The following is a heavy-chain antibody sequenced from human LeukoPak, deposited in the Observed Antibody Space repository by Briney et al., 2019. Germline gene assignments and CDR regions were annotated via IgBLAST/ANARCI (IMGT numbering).Heavy chain of an antibody. V-gene: IGHV3-53*01. CDR1: GFTFSDYY. D-gene: IGHD3-22*01. CDR3: ARDYDSSGYYAD. CDR2: IYSGGST. J-gene: IGHJ4*02. Sequence: GGSLRLSCAASGFTFSDYYMSWIHQAPGKGLEWVSVIYSGGSTYYADSVKGRFTISRDNSKNTLYLQMNSLRAEDTAVYYCARDYDSSGYYADWGQGTLVTVSS.